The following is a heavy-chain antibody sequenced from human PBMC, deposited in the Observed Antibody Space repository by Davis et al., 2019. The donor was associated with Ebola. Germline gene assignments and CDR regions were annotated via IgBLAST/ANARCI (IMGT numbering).Heavy chain of an antibody. CDR2: IFYTGSA. J-gene: IGHJ4*02. V-gene: IGHV4-59*03. D-gene: IGHD3-10*01. CDR1: GVSISRHY. Sequence: PGGSLRLSCTVSGVSISRHYWSWIRHPPGKRLEWIGSIFYTGSAYYNSSLASRATISVDTSKNQFSLKLTSVTAADTAMYYCSERGSSVWGQGALVTVSS. CDR3: SERGSSV.